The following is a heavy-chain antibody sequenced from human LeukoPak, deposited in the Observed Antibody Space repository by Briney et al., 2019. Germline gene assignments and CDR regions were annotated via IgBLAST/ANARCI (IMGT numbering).Heavy chain of an antibody. CDR2: ISGSGGST. V-gene: IGHV3-23*01. CDR3: AKCGGWSQYYFDY. J-gene: IGHJ4*02. Sequence: PGGSLRLSCAASGFTFSSYAMSWVRQAPGKGLEWVSAISGSGGSTYYADSVKGRFTISRDNSKNALYLQMNSLRAEDTAVYYCAKCGGWSQYYFDYWGQGTLVTVSS. CDR1: GFTFSSYA. D-gene: IGHD6-19*01.